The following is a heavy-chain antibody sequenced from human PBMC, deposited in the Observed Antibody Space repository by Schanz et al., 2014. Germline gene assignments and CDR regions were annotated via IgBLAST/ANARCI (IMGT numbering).Heavy chain of an antibody. CDR3: AKDQVATLSRVCYYYGMDV. J-gene: IGHJ6*02. CDR1: GFTFDEYG. D-gene: IGHD5-12*01. CDR2: ISWNGGFI. V-gene: IGHV3-9*01. Sequence: EVQLVESGGDLVQPGRSLRLSCAASGFTFDEYGMHWVRQAPGKGLEWVSGISWNGGFIAYGDAVKGRFTISRDNSKNTLSLQMNSLRAEDTAVYYCAKDQVATLSRVCYYYGMDVWGQGTTVTVSS.